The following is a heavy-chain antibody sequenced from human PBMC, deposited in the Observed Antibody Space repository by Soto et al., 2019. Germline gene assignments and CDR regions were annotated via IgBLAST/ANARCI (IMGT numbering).Heavy chain of an antibody. CDR1: GGSISSSSYD. D-gene: IGHD3-3*01. Sequence: SETLSLTCTVSGGSISSSSYDWGWIRKPPGKGLEWIGSIYYSGSTYYNPSLKSRVTISVDTSKNQFSLKLSSVTAADTAVYYCARGGAIFGVVIINFFDYWGQGTLVTVSS. V-gene: IGHV4-39*01. CDR2: IYYSGST. J-gene: IGHJ4*02. CDR3: ARGGAIFGVVIINFFDY.